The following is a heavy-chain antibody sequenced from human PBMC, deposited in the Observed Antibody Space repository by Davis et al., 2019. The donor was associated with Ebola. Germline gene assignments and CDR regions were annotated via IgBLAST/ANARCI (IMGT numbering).Heavy chain of an antibody. CDR3: ARPPIPYCSGGSCYGWDY. Sequence: AASVKVSCKASGGTFSSYAISWVRQAPGQGLEWMGGIIPIFGTANYAQKFQAQKFQDRVTITADESTSTAYMELSSLRSEDTAVYYCARPPIPYCSGGSCYGWDYWGQGTLVTVSS. J-gene: IGHJ4*02. CDR1: GGTFSSYA. D-gene: IGHD2-15*01. CDR2: IIPIFGTA. V-gene: IGHV1-69*13.